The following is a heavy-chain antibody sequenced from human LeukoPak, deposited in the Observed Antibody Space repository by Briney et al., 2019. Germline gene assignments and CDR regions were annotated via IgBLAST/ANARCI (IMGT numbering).Heavy chain of an antibody. CDR3: ARGSRMSGFRGVTFDY. V-gene: IGHV1-8*01. Sequence: ASVKVSCKASGYTFTSYDINWVRQATGQGLEWMGWMNPNSGNTGYAQKFQGRVTMTRNTSITTAYMELSSLRSEDTAVYYCARGSRMSGFRGVTFDYWGQGSLVTVSS. CDR2: MNPNSGNT. CDR1: GYTFTSYD. J-gene: IGHJ4*02. D-gene: IGHD3-10*01.